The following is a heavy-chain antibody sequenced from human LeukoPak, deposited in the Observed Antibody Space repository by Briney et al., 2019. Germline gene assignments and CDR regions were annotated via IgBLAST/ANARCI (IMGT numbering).Heavy chain of an antibody. CDR1: GFTFNTYW. V-gene: IGHV3-7*01. J-gene: IGHJ4*02. CDR3: ARDRRFYGSGEGTVDY. Sequence: PGGSLRLSCVGSGFTFNTYWMNWVRQAPGKGLEWVANIREDGSEIYYLDSVKGRFTIFRDNAKNSLYLQMNGLRAEDTAVYYCARDRRFYGSGEGTVDYWGQGTLVTVSS. D-gene: IGHD3-10*01. CDR2: IREDGSEI.